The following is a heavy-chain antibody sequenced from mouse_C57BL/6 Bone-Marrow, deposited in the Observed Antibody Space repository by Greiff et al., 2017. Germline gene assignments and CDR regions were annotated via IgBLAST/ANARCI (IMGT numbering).Heavy chain of an antibody. CDR3: ARKGVYDGYPVGFAY. CDR1: GYTFTSYG. J-gene: IGHJ3*01. D-gene: IGHD2-3*01. Sequence: QVQLQQSGAELARPGASVKLSCKASGYTFTSYGISWVKQRTGQGLEWIGEIYPRSGNTYYNEKFKGKATLTADKSSSTAYMELRSLTSEDSAVYFCARKGVYDGYPVGFAYWGQGTLVTVSA. CDR2: IYPRSGNT. V-gene: IGHV1-81*01.